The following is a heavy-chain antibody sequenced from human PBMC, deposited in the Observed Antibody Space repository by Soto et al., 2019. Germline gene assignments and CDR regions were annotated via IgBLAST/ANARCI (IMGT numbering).Heavy chain of an antibody. CDR2: IYYSGST. V-gene: IGHV4-59*08. J-gene: IGHJ6*03. CDR3: ARSHCSSTSCYWDYYYYYMDV. D-gene: IGHD2-2*01. Sequence: SETLSLTCTVSGGSISSYYWSWIRQPPGKGLEWIGYIYYSGSTNYNPSLKSRVTISVDTSKNQFSLKLSSVTAADTAVYYCARSHCSSTSCYWDYYYYYMDVWGKGTTVTVSS. CDR1: GGSISSYY.